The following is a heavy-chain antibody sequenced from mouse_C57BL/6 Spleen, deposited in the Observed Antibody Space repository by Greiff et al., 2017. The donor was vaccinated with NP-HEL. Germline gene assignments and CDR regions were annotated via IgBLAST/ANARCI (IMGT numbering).Heavy chain of an antibody. CDR1: GYTFTSHW. J-gene: IGHJ4*01. CDR2: IYPGSGST. Sequence: QVQLQQPGAELVKPGASVKMSCKASGYTFTSHWITWVKQRPGQGLEWIGDIYPGSGSTNYNEKFKSKATLTVDTSSSTAYMQLSSLTSEDSAVYYCARRETRNAMDYWGQGTSVTVSS. V-gene: IGHV1-55*01. CDR3: ARRETRNAMDY.